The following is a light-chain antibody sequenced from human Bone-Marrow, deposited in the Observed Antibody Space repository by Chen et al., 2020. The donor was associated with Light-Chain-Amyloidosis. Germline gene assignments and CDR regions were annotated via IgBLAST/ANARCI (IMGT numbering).Light chain of an antibody. Sequence: SYVLTQPSSVSVAPGQTATIAWGGNNIGSTSVHWYQQTPGQAPVVVVYDDNDRPSGIPERFSGSGSGSTATQTSSRVEAGDEADYYCQVGDNTRDAVVFGGGTKLTVL. V-gene: IGLV3-21*02. CDR2: DDN. CDR3: QVGDNTRDAVV. CDR1: NIGSTS. J-gene: IGLJ2*01.